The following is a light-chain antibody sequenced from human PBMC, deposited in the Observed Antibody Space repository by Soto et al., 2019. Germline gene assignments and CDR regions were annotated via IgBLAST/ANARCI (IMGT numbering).Light chain of an antibody. J-gene: IGKJ3*01. V-gene: IGKV3D-15*01. CDR1: QSVSTK. Sequence: MVMTQSPDTLSVSPGERATLSCRASQSVSTKLAWYQQKPGQAPRLLIYCASTRATGIPARFSGSGSGTDFTLTISSLQSEDFAVYYCQQYNNWPYTFGPGTRVDIK. CDR2: CAS. CDR3: QQYNNWPYT.